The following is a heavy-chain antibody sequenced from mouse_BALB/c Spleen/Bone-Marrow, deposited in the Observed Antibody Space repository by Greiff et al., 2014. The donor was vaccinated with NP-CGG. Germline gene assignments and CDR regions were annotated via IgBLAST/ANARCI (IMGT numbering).Heavy chain of an antibody. D-gene: IGHD4-1*02. Sequence: EVKLMESGGDLVKPGGSLKLSCAASGFTFSSYGMSWVRQTPDKRLEWVATINNGGTYTYYPDSVKGRFTISRDNAKNTLYLQMSSLKSEDTAMYYCALNWDSACWGQGTLVTVSA. CDR3: ALNWDSAC. V-gene: IGHV5-6*01. CDR1: GFTFSSYG. CDR2: INNGGTYT. J-gene: IGHJ3*01.